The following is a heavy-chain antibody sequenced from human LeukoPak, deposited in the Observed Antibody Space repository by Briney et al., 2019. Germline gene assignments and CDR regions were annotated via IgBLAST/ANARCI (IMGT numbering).Heavy chain of an antibody. CDR2: IWYDGSNK. V-gene: IGHV3-33*01. J-gene: IGHJ4*02. CDR1: GFTFSSYG. D-gene: IGHD3-3*01. CDR3: AREFYDFWSGYYGSEFDY. Sequence: PGGSLRLSCAASGFTFSSYGMHWVRQAPGKGLEWVAVIWYDGSNKYYADSVKGRFTISRDNSKNTLYLQMHSLRAEDTAVYYCAREFYDFWSGYYGSEFDYWGQGTLVSVSS.